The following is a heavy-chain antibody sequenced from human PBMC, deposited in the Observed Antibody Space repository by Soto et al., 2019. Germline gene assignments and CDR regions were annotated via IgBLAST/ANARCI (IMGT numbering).Heavy chain of an antibody. V-gene: IGHV5-51*01. J-gene: IGHJ4*02. CDR3: ARVQRFCSGGACYVRFFDY. Sequence: PGESLKISCKGSGYTFASYWIAWVRQMPGKGLQLMGIIYPGDSDTRYSPSFQGLVTISADKSINTASLQWSSLEVSDTAMYYCARVQRFCSGGACYVRFFDYWGQGTLVTVSS. CDR1: GYTFASYW. CDR2: IYPGDSDT. D-gene: IGHD2-15*01.